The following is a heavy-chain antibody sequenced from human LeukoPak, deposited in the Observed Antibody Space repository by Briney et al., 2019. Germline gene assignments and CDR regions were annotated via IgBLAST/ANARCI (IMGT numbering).Heavy chain of an antibody. CDR1: GGTFSSYA. Sequence: SVKVSCKASGGTFSSYAISWVRQAPGQGLEWMGRIIPIFGTANYAQKFQGRVTIATDESTSTAYMELSSLRSEDTAVYYCARTGRDGYNYGNWFDPWGQGTLVTVSS. V-gene: IGHV1-69*05. CDR3: ARTGRDGYNYGNWFDP. J-gene: IGHJ5*02. CDR2: IIPIFGTA. D-gene: IGHD5-24*01.